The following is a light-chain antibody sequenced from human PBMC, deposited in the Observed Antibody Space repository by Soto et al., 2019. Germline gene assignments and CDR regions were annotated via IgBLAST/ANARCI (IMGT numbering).Light chain of an antibody. J-gene: IGKJ5*01. CDR3: MQGTLWPIT. CDR1: QSLVHIDGIAY. V-gene: IGKV2-30*02. CDR2: KVS. Sequence: VLMTQSQLSLPVTLGQPASISCRSNQSLVHIDGIAYFSWFQQRRGRSPRRLIYKVSNRDSGVPARFSGSGSGTDFALKISRVEAEDVGVYYCMQGTLWPITFGQGTRLEIK.